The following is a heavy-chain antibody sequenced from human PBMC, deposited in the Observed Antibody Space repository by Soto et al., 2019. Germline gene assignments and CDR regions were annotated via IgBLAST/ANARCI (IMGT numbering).Heavy chain of an antibody. CDR1: GGTFNNYA. CDR2: IIPIIGTA. J-gene: IGHJ4*02. Sequence: QVQLVQSGAEVKKPGSSVKVSCNASGGTFNNYAISWVRQAPGQGLEWMGGIIPIIGTADYAHKFQGSLAISADESTGTTFMELSSLRSEDTAVYYCARGGVDVVATSAFDYWGQGTLVNVSS. V-gene: IGHV1-69*01. CDR3: ARGGVDVVATSAFDY. D-gene: IGHD5-12*01.